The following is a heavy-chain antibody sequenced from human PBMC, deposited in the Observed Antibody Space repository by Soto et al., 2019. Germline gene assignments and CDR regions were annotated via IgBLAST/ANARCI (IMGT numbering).Heavy chain of an antibody. V-gene: IGHV6-1*01. CDR3: AGTTSHYWYYMDV. Sequence: SQTLSLTCAISGDSVSSNNAAWNWIRQSPSRGLEWLGRTYYRSRWYNDYAVSVKSRITVNPDTSKNQFSLQLTSVTPEDTAVYFCAGTTSHYWYYMDVWGKGTTVTFSS. CDR1: GDSVSSNNAA. CDR2: TYYRSRWYN. J-gene: IGHJ6*03. D-gene: IGHD1-7*01.